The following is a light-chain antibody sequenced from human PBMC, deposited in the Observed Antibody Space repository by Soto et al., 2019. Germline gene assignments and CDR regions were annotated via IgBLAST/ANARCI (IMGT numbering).Light chain of an antibody. CDR3: QQRGDWPPIT. J-gene: IGKJ5*01. CDR2: NAS. CDR1: QSVSTF. Sequence: EIVLTQSPATLSLSPGERAILSCRASQSVSTFLAWFQQKPGQPPRLLIYNASNRTTGIPARFSGSGSGTDFTLGISSLEPEDFAVYYCQQRGDWPPITFGQGTRLEIK. V-gene: IGKV3-11*01.